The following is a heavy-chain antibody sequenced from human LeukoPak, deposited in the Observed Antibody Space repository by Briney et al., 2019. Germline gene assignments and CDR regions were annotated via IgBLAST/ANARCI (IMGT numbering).Heavy chain of an antibody. D-gene: IGHD6-19*01. J-gene: IGHJ4*02. Sequence: ASVKVSCKASGYTFTSYDINWVRQAPGQGLEWMGWINPNSGGTNYAQKFQGRATMTRDTSISTAYMELSRLRSDDTAVYYCARVHSSGWYFFDYWGQGTLVTVSS. CDR2: INPNSGGT. CDR3: ARVHSSGWYFFDY. V-gene: IGHV1-2*02. CDR1: GYTFTSYD.